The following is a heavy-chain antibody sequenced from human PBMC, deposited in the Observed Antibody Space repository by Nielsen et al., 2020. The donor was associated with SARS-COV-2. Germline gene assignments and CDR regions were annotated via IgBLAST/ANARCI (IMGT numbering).Heavy chain of an antibody. D-gene: IGHD6-19*01. CDR2: ISGSGGST. J-gene: IGHJ4*02. CDR1: GFTFSSYA. V-gene: IGHV3-23*01. Sequence: GESLKIFCAASGFTFSSYAMSWVRQAPGKELEWVSAISGSGGSTYYADSVKGRFTISRDNSKNTLYLQMNSLRAEDTAVYYCATTGIAVAGNDYWGQGTLVTVSS. CDR3: ATTGIAVAGNDY.